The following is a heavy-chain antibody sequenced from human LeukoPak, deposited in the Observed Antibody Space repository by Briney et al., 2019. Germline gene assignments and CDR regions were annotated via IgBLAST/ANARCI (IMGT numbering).Heavy chain of an antibody. J-gene: IGHJ3*02. Sequence: GGSLRLSCAASGFTFSDYYMSWIRQAPGKGLEWVSYISSSGSTIYYAASVKGRFTISRDNAKNSLYLQMTSLRAENTAVYYGARGGYYDSSRDGNALDIWGQGTRVTVSS. D-gene: IGHD3-22*01. CDR3: ARGGYYDSSRDGNALDI. CDR1: GFTFSDYY. V-gene: IGHV3-11*01. CDR2: ISSSGSTI.